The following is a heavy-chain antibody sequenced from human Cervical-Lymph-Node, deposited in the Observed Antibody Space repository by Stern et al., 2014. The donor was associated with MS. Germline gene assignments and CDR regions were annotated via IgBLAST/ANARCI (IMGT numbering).Heavy chain of an antibody. J-gene: IGHJ3*02. Sequence: QVTLKESGPALVKPTQTLTLTCTFSGFSLSTSEMRVSWFRQPPGKALEWLARIDLDDDKFYSTSLKTRLTISKDTSKNQVVLTMTNMDPVDTATYYCARMGRYCSGGSCYDRGAFDIWGQGTMVTVSS. D-gene: IGHD2-15*01. V-gene: IGHV2-70*04. CDR2: IDLDDDK. CDR1: GFSLSTSEMR. CDR3: ARMGRYCSGGSCYDRGAFDI.